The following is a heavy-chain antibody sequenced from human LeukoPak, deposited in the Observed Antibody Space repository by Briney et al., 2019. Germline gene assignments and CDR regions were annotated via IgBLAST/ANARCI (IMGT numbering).Heavy chain of an antibody. CDR3: ARANFQKRSGSYYNWFDP. D-gene: IGHD1-26*01. J-gene: IGHJ5*02. V-gene: IGHV4-61*02. Sequence: SQTLSLTCTVSGGSISSGSYYWSWIRQPAGKGLEWIGRIYTSGSTNYNPSLKSRVTISVDTSKNQFSLKLSSVTAADTAVYYCARANFQKRSGSYYNWFDPWGQGTLVTVSS. CDR1: GGSISSGSYY. CDR2: IYTSGST.